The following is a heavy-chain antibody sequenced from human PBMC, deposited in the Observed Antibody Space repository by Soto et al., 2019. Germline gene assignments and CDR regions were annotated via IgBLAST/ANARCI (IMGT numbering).Heavy chain of an antibody. CDR3: AIGLREAAAGTSRPRTKRENWFDP. CDR2: IYYSGST. V-gene: IGHV4-39*01. CDR1: GGSISSSSYY. Sequence: PSETLSLTCTVSGGSISSSSYYWGWIRQPPGKGLEWIGSIYYSGSTYYNPSLKSRVTISVDTSKNQFSLKLSSVTAADTAVYYCAIGLREAAAGTSRPRTKRENWFDPWGQGTLVTVSS. J-gene: IGHJ5*02. D-gene: IGHD6-13*01.